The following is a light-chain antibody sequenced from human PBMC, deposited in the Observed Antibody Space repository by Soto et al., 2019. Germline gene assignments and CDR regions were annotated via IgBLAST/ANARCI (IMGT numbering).Light chain of an antibody. V-gene: IGLV3-1*01. Sequence: SYELTQPPSVSVSPGQTASITCSGDKLGDKYASWYQQKSGQSPVLVIYENNKRPSGIPERFSGSNSGNTATLTISGTQAMDEADYYCQAWDSGTGVFGTGTKLTVL. CDR1: KLGDKY. CDR2: ENN. J-gene: IGLJ1*01. CDR3: QAWDSGTGV.